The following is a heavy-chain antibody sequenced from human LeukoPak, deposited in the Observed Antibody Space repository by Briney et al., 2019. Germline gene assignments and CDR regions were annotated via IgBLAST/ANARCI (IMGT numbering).Heavy chain of an antibody. CDR2: IKSKTDGGTT. CDR3: TTRIQLWDRSDY. Sequence: GGSLRLSCAASGFTFSNAWMSWVRQAPGKGLEWVGRIKSKTDGGTTDYAAPVKGRFTISRDDSKNTLYLQMNNLKTEDTAVYYCTTRIQLWDRSDYWGQGTLVTVSS. J-gene: IGHJ4*02. D-gene: IGHD5-18*01. V-gene: IGHV3-15*01. CDR1: GFTFSNAW.